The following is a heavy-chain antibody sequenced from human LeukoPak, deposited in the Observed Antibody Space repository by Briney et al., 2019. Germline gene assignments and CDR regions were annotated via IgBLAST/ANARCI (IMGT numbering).Heavy chain of an antibody. CDR2: IRYDGSNK. Sequence: GGTLRLSCAASGFTFSSYGMSWVRQAPGKGLEWVAFIRYDGSNKYYADSVKGRFTISRDNSKNTLYLQMNSLRAEDTAVYYCAKDEARPYYDIGFSDYWGQGTLVTVSS. D-gene: IGHD3-9*01. J-gene: IGHJ4*02. CDR1: GFTFSSYG. CDR3: AKDEARPYYDIGFSDY. V-gene: IGHV3-30*02.